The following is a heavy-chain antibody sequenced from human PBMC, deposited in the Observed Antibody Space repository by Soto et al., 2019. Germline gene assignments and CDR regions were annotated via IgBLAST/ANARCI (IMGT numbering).Heavy chain of an antibody. D-gene: IGHD6-13*01. V-gene: IGHV3-11*03. CDR2: ISSSSSYT. CDR3: ASVAAAGKRGAGT. J-gene: IGHJ5*02. CDR1: GFTFSDYY. Sequence: PGGSLRLSCAASGFTFSDYYMSWIRQAPGKGLEWVSYISSSSSYTNYADSVKGRFTISRDNAKNSLYLQMNSLRAEDTAVYYCASVAAAGKRGAGTWGQGTLVTVSS.